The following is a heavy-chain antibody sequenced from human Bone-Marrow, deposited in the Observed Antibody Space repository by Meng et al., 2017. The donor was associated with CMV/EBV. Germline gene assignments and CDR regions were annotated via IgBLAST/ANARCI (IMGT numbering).Heavy chain of an antibody. J-gene: IGHJ4*02. CDR1: GYIFTKYG. CDR3: ARDAGTIAVSGIGDY. CDR2: ISAYNGDT. Sequence: ASMKVSCQVSGYIFTKYGVNWMRQAPGQGPEWMGWISAYNGDTMYAPKVQGRVTMTTDTSTSTAYMELRGLRSDDTAVYYCARDAGTIAVSGIGDYWGQGTLVTVSS. D-gene: IGHD6-19*01. V-gene: IGHV1-18*01.